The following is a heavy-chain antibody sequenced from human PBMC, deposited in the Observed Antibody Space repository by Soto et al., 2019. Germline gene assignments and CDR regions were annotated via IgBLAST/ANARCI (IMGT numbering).Heavy chain of an antibody. Sequence: ASVKVSCKVSGYTLTELSVHWVRQAPGKGLEWMGGFDPEDGETIYAQKSQGRVTMTEDTSTDTAYMELSSLRSEDTAVYYCATGADTAMASNDAFDIWGQGTMVTV. CDR1: GYTLTELS. J-gene: IGHJ3*02. CDR3: ATGADTAMASNDAFDI. V-gene: IGHV1-24*01. CDR2: FDPEDGET. D-gene: IGHD5-18*01.